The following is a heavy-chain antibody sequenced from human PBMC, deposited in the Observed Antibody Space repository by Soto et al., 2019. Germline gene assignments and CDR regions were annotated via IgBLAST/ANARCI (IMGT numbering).Heavy chain of an antibody. J-gene: IGHJ4*02. CDR2: VSIGGST. V-gene: IGHV3-23*01. CDR3: AKRRGAGGHFDY. CDR1: GFTFSSYA. Sequence: DVQLLESGGGLVQPEGSLRLSCAASGFTFSSYAMGWVRQGPGKGLEWVAVVSIGGSTHYADSVRGRFTISRDNSKNTLSLQMNSLAVEDTAVYFCAKRRGAGGHFDYWGQGDLVTVSS. D-gene: IGHD2-15*01.